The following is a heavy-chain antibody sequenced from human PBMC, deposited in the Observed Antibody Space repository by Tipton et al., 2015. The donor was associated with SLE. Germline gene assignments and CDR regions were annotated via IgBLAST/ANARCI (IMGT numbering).Heavy chain of an antibody. V-gene: IGHV4-39*07. J-gene: IGHJ4*02. D-gene: IGHD6-6*01. CDR3: ARLEYSSPAANY. Sequence: TLSLTCTVSGGSISSSSYYWGWIRQPPGKGLEWIGSIYYSGSTYYNPSLKSRVTISVDTSKNQFSLKLSSVTAADTAVYYCARLEYSSPAANYWGQGTLVTVSS. CDR1: GGSISSSSYY. CDR2: IYYSGST.